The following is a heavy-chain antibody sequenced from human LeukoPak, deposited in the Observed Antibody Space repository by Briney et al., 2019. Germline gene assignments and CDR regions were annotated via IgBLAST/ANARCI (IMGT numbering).Heavy chain of an antibody. Sequence: SETLSLTCAVYGGSFSGYYWSWIRQPPGKGLEWIGEINHSGSTNYNPSLKSRVTISVDTSKNQFSLKLSSVTAADTAVYYCARGGPRIQLWFRYYYMDVWGKGTTVTVSS. CDR2: INHSGST. D-gene: IGHD5-18*01. CDR1: GGSFSGYY. CDR3: ARGGPRIQLWFRYYYMDV. V-gene: IGHV4-34*01. J-gene: IGHJ6*03.